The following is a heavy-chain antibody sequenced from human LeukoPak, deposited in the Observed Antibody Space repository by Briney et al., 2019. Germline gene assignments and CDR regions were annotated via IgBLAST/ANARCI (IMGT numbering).Heavy chain of an antibody. CDR3: ARGSPSYAQWHFDL. CDR1: GGTFSSYA. J-gene: IGHJ2*01. D-gene: IGHD2/OR15-2a*01. CDR2: IIPNTGGT. V-gene: IGHV1-2*04. Sequence: ASAKVSCKASGGTFSSYAISWVRQAPGQGLEWMGWIIPNTGGTNYAQKFQDWVTMSSDTSISTAYMELSSLRSDDTAVYYCARGSPSYAQWHFDLWGRGTLVTVSS.